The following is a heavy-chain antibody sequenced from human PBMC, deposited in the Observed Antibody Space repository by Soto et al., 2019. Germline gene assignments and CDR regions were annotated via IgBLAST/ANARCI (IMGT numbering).Heavy chain of an antibody. J-gene: IGHJ4*02. CDR2: INPGDSNA. CDR3: TPTSDGTFTCPN. D-gene: IGHD1-1*01. Sequence: PGESLKISCQVSRYIFTNFWIGWVRQMPGKGLEWMGIINPGDSNAKYSPSFQGQVTISADKSISTAYMQWSSLQAPDTAIYYCTPTSDGTFTCPNWGQGTLVTVS. V-gene: IGHV5-51*01. CDR1: RYIFTNFW.